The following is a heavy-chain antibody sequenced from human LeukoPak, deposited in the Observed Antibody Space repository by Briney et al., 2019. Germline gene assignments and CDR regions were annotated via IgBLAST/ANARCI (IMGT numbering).Heavy chain of an antibody. Sequence: GGSPRLSCAAAGFTFSIYEMNGVRQAPGERLEWVSYISSSGSTIYSADSVKGRFPISRDNATNSLYLQMNSLRAEDTAVYYCARGGRDGYNIYYYYGLDVWGQGTTVTVSS. D-gene: IGHD5-24*01. CDR3: ARGGRDGYNIYYYYGLDV. CDR1: GFTFSIYE. V-gene: IGHV3-48*03. CDR2: ISSSGSTI. J-gene: IGHJ6*02.